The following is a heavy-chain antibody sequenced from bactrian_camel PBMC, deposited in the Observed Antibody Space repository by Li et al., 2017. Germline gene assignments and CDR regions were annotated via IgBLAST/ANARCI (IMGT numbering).Heavy chain of an antibody. D-gene: IGHD4*01. CDR2: IYRGDRFGR. CDR1: GYHADSYF. Sequence: QLVESGGGSVQAGGSLRLACEESGYHADSYFLAWIRQAPGKGCEGVASIYRGDRFGRYFADSVKGRFTISQDNAKSTVYLQMTSLRPEDAAVYSCVRAEGHYYSDYSRFGYWGQGTQVTVS. CDR3: VRAEGHYYSDYSRFGY. J-gene: IGHJ6*01. V-gene: IGHV3S25*01.